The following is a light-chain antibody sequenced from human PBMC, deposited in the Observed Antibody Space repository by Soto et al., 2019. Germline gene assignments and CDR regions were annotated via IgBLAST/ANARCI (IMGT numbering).Light chain of an antibody. J-gene: IGLJ2*01. CDR3: QLWDSNSDHVV. V-gene: IGLV3-21*02. CDR1: NIGRKS. CDR2: DDR. Sequence: VLTQPPSVSVAPGQTARITCRGTNIGRKSVHWYQQKPGQAPVVVVYDDRDRPSEIPERFSGSNSGNTAALTISRVEAGDEADYYCQLWDSNSDHVVFGGGTKLTVL.